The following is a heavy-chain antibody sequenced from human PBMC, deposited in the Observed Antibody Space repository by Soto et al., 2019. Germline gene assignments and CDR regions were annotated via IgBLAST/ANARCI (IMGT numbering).Heavy chain of an antibody. J-gene: IGHJ6*02. V-gene: IGHV4-34*01. CDR2: INHSGST. CDR1: GGSFSGYY. D-gene: IGHD6-13*01. Sequence: QVQLQQWGAGLLKPSETLSLTCAVHGGSFSGYYWSWIRQPPGKGLEWLGEINHSGSTNYNPSLKSGFTISVDTSNNQFSLKLSSVTAADTAVYYCARGRSTIAAAGTVAYYYGMDVWGQGTTVTVSS. CDR3: ARGRSTIAAAGTVAYYYGMDV.